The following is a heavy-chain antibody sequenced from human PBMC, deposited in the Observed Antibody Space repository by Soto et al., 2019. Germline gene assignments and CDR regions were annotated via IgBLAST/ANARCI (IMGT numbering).Heavy chain of an antibody. CDR2: ISGSGFKK. J-gene: IGHJ5*02. CDR1: GFIFENFG. D-gene: IGHD1-26*01. V-gene: IGHV3-23*01. CDR3: AKNQGVELVPLATVDWFDP. Sequence: GGSLRLSCAASGFIFENFGMSWVRQAPGKGLDWISSISGSGFKKYYADSVKGRFTISRDNSKSTVYLELNNLSAEDTAVYHCAKNQGVELVPLATVDWFDPWGQGSVVTVSS.